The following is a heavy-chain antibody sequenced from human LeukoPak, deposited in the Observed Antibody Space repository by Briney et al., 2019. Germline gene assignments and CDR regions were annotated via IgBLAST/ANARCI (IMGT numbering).Heavy chain of an antibody. CDR2: IKTDGSNT. V-gene: IGHV3-74*01. CDR3: AREPPYCSGGSCSEA. Sequence: GGSLRLSCTGSGFTFSNYWMHWVRQAPGKGLVWVSRIKTDGSNTSHADSVKGRFTISRDNAKNSLYLQMNSLRAEDTAVYYCAREPPYCSGGSCSEAGGQGTLVTVSS. J-gene: IGHJ4*02. CDR1: GFTFSNYW. D-gene: IGHD2-15*01.